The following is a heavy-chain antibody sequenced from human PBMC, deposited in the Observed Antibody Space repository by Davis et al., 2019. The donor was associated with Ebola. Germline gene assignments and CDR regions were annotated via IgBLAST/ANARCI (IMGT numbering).Heavy chain of an antibody. J-gene: IGHJ5*02. D-gene: IGHD3-10*01. CDR1: GFTFSSYS. V-gene: IGHV3-21*04. CDR3: AREYYGSWFDP. CDR2: ISSSSSYI. Sequence: GESLKISCAASGFTFSSYSMNWVRQAPGKGLEWVSSISSSSSYIYYADSVKGRFTISRDNAKNSLYLQMNSLRAEDTAVYYCAREYYGSWFDPWGQGTLVTVSS.